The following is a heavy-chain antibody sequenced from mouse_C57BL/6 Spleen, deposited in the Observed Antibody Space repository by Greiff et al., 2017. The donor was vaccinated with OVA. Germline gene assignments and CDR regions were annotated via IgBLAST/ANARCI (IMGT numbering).Heavy chain of an antibody. D-gene: IGHD2-1*01. J-gene: IGHJ4*01. CDR2: IYPRSGNT. CDR1: GYTFTSYG. CDR3: ARRGAYGNYVKDAMDY. V-gene: IGHV1-81*01. Sequence: QVQLQQSGAELARPGASVKLSCKASGYTFTSYGISWVKQRTGQGLEWIGEIYPRSGNTYYNEKFKGKATLTADKSSSTAYMELRSLTSEDSAVYFGARRGAYGNYVKDAMDYWGQGTSVTVSS.